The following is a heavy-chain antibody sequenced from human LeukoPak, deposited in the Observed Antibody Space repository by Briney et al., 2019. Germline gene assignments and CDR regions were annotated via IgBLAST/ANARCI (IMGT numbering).Heavy chain of an antibody. CDR3: ARVWGDPQLGYYYYGMDV. CDR2: ISAYNGNT. CDR1: GYTFTSYG. Sequence: GESMKVSCKASGYTFTSYGISWVRQAPGQGLEWMGWISAYNGNTNYAQKLQGRVTMTTDTSTSTAYMELRSLRSDDTAVYYCARVWGDPQLGYYYYGMDVWGQGTTVTVSS. V-gene: IGHV1-18*01. D-gene: IGHD3-16*01. J-gene: IGHJ6*02.